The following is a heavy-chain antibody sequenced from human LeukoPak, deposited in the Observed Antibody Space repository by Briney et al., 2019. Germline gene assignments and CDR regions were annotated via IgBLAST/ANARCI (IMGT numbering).Heavy chain of an antibody. CDR3: ARYRGGWTYYFDY. CDR2: IYYSGST. Sequence: SETLSLTCTVPGGSISSSSYYWGWIRQPPGKGLEWIGSIYYSGSTYYNPSLKSRVTISVDTSKNQFSLKLSSVTAADTAVYYCARYRGGWTYYFDYWGQGTLVTVSS. V-gene: IGHV4-39*01. J-gene: IGHJ4*02. D-gene: IGHD6-19*01. CDR1: GGSISSSSYY.